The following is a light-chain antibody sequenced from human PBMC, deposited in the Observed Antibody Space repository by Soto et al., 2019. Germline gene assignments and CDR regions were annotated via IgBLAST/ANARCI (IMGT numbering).Light chain of an antibody. Sequence: DIVMTQSPDSLAVSLGERATIDCKSSQSVLYSQSVFYSSNDKNYLAWYQQRPGQPPKLLLYWPSTRESGVPDRFSGSWSDTYFALTISSLQAEDVAVYYWQQYYSTPYTFGQGTKLEIK. J-gene: IGKJ2*01. CDR2: WPS. V-gene: IGKV4-1*01. CDR3: QQYYSTPYT. CDR1: QSVLYSQSVFYSSNDKNY.